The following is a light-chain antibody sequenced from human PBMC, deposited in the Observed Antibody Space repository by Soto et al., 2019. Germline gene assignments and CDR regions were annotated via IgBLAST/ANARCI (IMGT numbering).Light chain of an antibody. CDR1: NIGSKS. CDR2: YDS. CDR3: QVWDSSSDHGV. V-gene: IGLV3-21*04. Sequence: YELTQPPSVSGAPGKTARITCGGKNIGSKSVHWYQQKPGQAPVLVIYYDSDRPSGIPERFSGSNSGNTATLTISRVEAGDEADYYCQVWDSSSDHGVFGTGTKDTVL. J-gene: IGLJ1*01.